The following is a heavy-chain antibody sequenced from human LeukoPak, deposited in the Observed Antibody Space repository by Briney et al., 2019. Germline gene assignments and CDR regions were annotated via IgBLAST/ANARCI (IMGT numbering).Heavy chain of an antibody. CDR2: IIPILGIA. V-gene: IGHV1-69*04. CDR3: ASGDTAMVINYYGMDV. CDR1: GYTFTSYG. Sequence: ASVKVSCKASGYTFTSYGFSWVRKPLGQGLEWRGRIIPILGIANYAQKFQGRVTITADKSTSTAYMELSSLRSEDTAVYYCASGDTAMVINYYGMDVWGQGTTVTVSS. D-gene: IGHD5-18*01. J-gene: IGHJ6*02.